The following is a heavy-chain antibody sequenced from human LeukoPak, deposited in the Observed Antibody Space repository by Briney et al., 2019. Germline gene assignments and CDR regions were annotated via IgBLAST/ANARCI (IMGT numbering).Heavy chain of an antibody. CDR3: ARGTGAFDY. D-gene: IGHD1-1*01. CDR2: MYSGGST. CDR1: GFIFRSNY. Sequence: PGGSLRLSCAASGFIFRSNYMSWVRQAPGKGLEWVSVMYSGGSTYYADSVKGRFTISRDNSKNTVYLQMNSLRAEDTAVYYCARGTGAFDYWGQGTLVTVSS. V-gene: IGHV3-53*01. J-gene: IGHJ4*02.